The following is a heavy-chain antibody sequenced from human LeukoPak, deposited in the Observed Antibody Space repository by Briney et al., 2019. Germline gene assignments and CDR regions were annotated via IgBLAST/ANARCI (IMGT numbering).Heavy chain of an antibody. D-gene: IGHD3-22*01. Sequence: GSLRLSCAASGFTFSSYWMTWVRQAPGKGLEWVGFIRSKAYGGTTEYAASVKGRFTISRDDSKSIAYLQMNSLKTEDTAVYYCTREPIYYDSSGYRGYYFDYWGQGTLVTVSS. V-gene: IGHV3-49*04. J-gene: IGHJ4*02. CDR3: TREPIYYDSSGYRGYYFDY. CDR1: GFTFSSYW. CDR2: IRSKAYGGTT.